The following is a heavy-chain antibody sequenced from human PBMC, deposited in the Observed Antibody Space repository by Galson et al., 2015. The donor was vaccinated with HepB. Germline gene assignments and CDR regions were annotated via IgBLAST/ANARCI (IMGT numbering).Heavy chain of an antibody. CDR2: IDGSGDRT. J-gene: IGHJ5*02. D-gene: IGHD3-10*01. Sequence: SLRLSCAASGFTFRIYGMGWVRQAPGKGLEWVSGIDGSGDRTEYADSVQGRFIVSRDNSKNTLYLQIRGLRVEDTAKYYCVKDVGRDLFGPGAWGQGTLVTVSS. CDR3: VKDVGRDLFGPGA. V-gene: IGHV3-23*01. CDR1: GFTFRIYG.